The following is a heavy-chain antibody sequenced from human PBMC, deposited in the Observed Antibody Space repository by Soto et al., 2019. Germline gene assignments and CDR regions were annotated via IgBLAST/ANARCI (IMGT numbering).Heavy chain of an antibody. D-gene: IGHD1-26*01. J-gene: IGHJ3*02. CDR1: GYTFSNYW. CDR3: ARRRDGGSYNAFDI. Sequence: GESLKISCKGSGYTFSNYWIDWVRQMPGKGLEWMGIIYPGDSDTRYSPSFQGQVTISVDKSITTAYLQWRSLKASDTAMYYCARRRDGGSYNAFDIWGQGTMVTVSS. CDR2: IYPGDSDT. V-gene: IGHV5-51*01.